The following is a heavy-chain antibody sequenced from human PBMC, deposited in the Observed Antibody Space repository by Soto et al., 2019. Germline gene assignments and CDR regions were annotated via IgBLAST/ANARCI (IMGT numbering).Heavy chain of an antibody. CDR2: SNPNSGDT. D-gene: IGHD5-12*01. V-gene: IGHV1-2*02. J-gene: IGHJ4*02. CDR1: GFTFTGHY. CDR3: ASDGYTSAPDV. Sequence: VQLVQSGAEVKKPGASVRVSCKTAGFTFTGHYIHWVRQATGQGLEWMGWSNPNSGDTDYPQKSQSRVTITRDTTINTAHSELCGLRTDDTAADDCASDGYTSAPDVWGQGTLVLVSS.